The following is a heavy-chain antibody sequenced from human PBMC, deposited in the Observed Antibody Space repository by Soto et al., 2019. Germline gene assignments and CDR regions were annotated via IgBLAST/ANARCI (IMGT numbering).Heavy chain of an antibody. CDR3: ATYKDRQQLVVNYSYILDV. V-gene: IGHV1-69*12. J-gene: IGHJ6*02. CDR1: GGTFSTSA. Sequence: QVQLMQSGAEVKKPGSSVNVSGKASGGTFSTSAISWVRQAPGECLEWVGGIMPVFATPDYAQKCQGRVTLSADESTTPAYLDLTILTTDDSAVYDWATYKDRQQLVVNYSYILDVWGQRTAINVSS. D-gene: IGHD1-20*01. CDR2: IMPVFATP.